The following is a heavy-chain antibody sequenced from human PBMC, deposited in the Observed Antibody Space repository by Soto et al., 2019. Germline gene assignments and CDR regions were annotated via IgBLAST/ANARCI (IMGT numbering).Heavy chain of an antibody. Sequence: QVQLEESGGGVVQPGRSLRLSCAASGFSFSTYTIHWVRQAPGKGLEWVAFIWYDGSNRDYADSVKGRFTISRDNSKNTMYLQRNSLRVEDTAMYFCARDRHYFDLWGRGTLVTVSS. CDR2: IWYDGSNR. V-gene: IGHV3-33*01. CDR1: GFSFSTYT. J-gene: IGHJ2*01. CDR3: ARDRHYFDL.